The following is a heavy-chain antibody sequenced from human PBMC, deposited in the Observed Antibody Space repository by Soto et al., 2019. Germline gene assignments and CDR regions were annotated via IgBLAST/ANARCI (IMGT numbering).Heavy chain of an antibody. CDR3: ARVRSVVYGDQRGWFDY. D-gene: IGHD4-17*01. V-gene: IGHV1-69*13. J-gene: IGHJ4*02. CDR2: IIPIFGTA. Sequence: GASVKVSCKASGGTFSSYAISWVRQAPGQGLEWMGGIIPIFGTANYAQKFQGRVTITADESTSTAYMELRSLRSDDTAVYYCARVRSVVYGDQRGWFDYWGQGTLVTVSS. CDR1: GGTFSSYA.